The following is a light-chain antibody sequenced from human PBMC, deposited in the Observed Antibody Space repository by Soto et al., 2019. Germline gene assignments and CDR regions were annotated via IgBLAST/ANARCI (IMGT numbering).Light chain of an antibody. J-gene: IGKJ5*01. CDR1: QRISSW. V-gene: IGKV1-5*03. Sequence: DIQVTQSPSTLSASVGDRVTITCRASQRISSWLAWYQQKPGKAPALLIYRASTLESGVPSRFSGSGSGTEFTLTISSLQPDDSATYYCQQYNSYATYTFGQGTRLEIK. CDR2: RAS. CDR3: QQYNSYATYT.